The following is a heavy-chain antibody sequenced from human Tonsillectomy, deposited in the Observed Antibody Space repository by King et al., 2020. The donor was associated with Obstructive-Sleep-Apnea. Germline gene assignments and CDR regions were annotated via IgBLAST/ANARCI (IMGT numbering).Heavy chain of an antibody. J-gene: IGHJ4*02. D-gene: IGHD3-3*02. Sequence: VQLVESGGGLVQPGGSLRLSCAASEFTFSNYNMNWIRQAPGKGLEWISYISATSSTIYYADSVKGRFTVSRDNAKNSLYLQMNSLRAEDTAMYYCAREHHFWSGYYYYFDYWGQGTPVTVSS. V-gene: IGHV3-48*04. CDR3: AREHHFWSGYYYYFDY. CDR2: ISATSSTI. CDR1: EFTFSNYN.